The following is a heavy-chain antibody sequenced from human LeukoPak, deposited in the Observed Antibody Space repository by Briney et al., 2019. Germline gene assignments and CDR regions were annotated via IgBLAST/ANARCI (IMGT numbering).Heavy chain of an antibody. J-gene: IGHJ4*02. V-gene: IGHV3-23*01. CDR3: ARAGEQWLLQRY. CDR2: ISGNSGST. Sequence: GGSLRLSCAASGFTFRSYAMNWVRQAPGKGLEWVSAISGNSGSTSYADSVKGRFTISRDNSKNTLYLQMSSLRAEDTAVYYCARAGEQWLLQRYWGQGTLVTVSS. D-gene: IGHD6-19*01. CDR1: GFTFRSYA.